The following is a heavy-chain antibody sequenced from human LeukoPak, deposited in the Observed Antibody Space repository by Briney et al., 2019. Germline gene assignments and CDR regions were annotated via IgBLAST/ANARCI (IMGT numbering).Heavy chain of an antibody. Sequence: PSETLSLTCTVSGGSISSYYWSWIRQPPGKGLEWIGYIYYSGSTNYNPSLKSRVTISVDTSKNQFSLKLSSVTAADTAVYYCASYYGGNPNYYYYYMDVWGKGTTVTVSS. CDR3: ASYYGGNPNYYYYYMDV. CDR2: IYYSGST. J-gene: IGHJ6*03. V-gene: IGHV4-59*01. CDR1: GGSISSYY. D-gene: IGHD4-23*01.